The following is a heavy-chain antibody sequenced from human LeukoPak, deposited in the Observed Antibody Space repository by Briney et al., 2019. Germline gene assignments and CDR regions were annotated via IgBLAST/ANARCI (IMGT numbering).Heavy chain of an antibody. Sequence: GGSLRLSCAASGFTFSSYAMSWVRQTPGKGLEWVGRIESKTEGGTTDYAALVKGRFTISRDDSTNTLYLQMNSLKSEDTAVYYCTTYGSGRKFDYWGQGVLVTVSS. CDR3: TTYGSGRKFDY. D-gene: IGHD3-10*01. V-gene: IGHV3-15*04. CDR1: GFTFSSYA. J-gene: IGHJ4*02. CDR2: IESKTEGGTT.